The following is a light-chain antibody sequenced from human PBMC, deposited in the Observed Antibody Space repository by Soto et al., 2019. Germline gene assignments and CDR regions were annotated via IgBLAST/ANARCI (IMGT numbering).Light chain of an antibody. Sequence: EIVLTQSPATLSLSPGERATLSCRASQSISSYLAWCQQKPGQAPRLLIHDASNRAAGIPARFSGSGSGTDFTLTISSLEPEDFAIYYCQQRSNWPPVTFGGGTKVEIK. J-gene: IGKJ4*01. CDR1: QSISSY. V-gene: IGKV3-11*01. CDR3: QQRSNWPPVT. CDR2: DAS.